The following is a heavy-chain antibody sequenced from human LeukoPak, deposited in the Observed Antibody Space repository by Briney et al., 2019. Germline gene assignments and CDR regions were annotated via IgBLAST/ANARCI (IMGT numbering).Heavy chain of an antibody. D-gene: IGHD2-15*01. CDR1: GGSISSYY. V-gene: IGHV4-59*08. Sequence: SETLSLTCTVSGGSISSYYWSWIRQPPGKGLEWIGYIYYSGSTNYNPSLKSRVTISVDTSKNQFSLKLSSVTAADTAVYYCASFYCSGGSCGRRGDYWGQGTLVTVSS. CDR3: ASFYCSGGSCGRRGDY. CDR2: IYYSGST. J-gene: IGHJ4*02.